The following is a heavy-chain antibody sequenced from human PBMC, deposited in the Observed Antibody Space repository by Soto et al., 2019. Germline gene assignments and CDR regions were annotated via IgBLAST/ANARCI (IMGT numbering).Heavy chain of an antibody. D-gene: IGHD3-3*01. CDR3: AKARNLITIFRGGMDV. J-gene: IGHJ6*02. CDR1: GFTFSSYG. CDR2: IWYDGSNK. V-gene: IGHV3-33*06. Sequence: QVQLVESGGGVVQPGRSLRLSCAASGFTFSSYGMHWVRQAPGKGLEWVAVIWYDGSNKYYADSVKGRFTISRDNSKNTLYLQMNSLRAEDTAAYYCAKARNLITIFRGGMDVWGQGTPVTVSS.